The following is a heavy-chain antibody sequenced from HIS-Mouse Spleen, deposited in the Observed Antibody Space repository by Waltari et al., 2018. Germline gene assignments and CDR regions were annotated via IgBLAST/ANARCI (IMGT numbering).Heavy chain of an antibody. CDR3: AREIPYSSSWYDWYFDL. Sequence: QLQLQESGPGLVKPSETLSLTCTVSGGSISSSSYYWGWIRQPPGKGLEWIGSIYYSGTPYYNPALKSVVTISVDTSKNQCSLKLSSVTAADTAVYYCAREIPYSSSWYDWYFDLWGRGTLVTVSS. D-gene: IGHD6-13*01. CDR2: IYYSGTP. CDR1: GGSISSSSYY. V-gene: IGHV4-39*07. J-gene: IGHJ2*01.